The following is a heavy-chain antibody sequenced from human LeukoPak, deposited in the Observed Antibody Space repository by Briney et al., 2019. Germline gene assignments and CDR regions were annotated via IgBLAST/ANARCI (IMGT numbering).Heavy chain of an antibody. V-gene: IGHV4-59*01. Sequence: SETLSLTRTVSGGSISSYYWSWIRQPPGKGLEWIGYIYYSGSTNYNPSLKSRVTISVDTSKNQFSLKLSSVTAADTAVYYCARGPYVYFDYWGQGTLVTVSS. CDR2: IYYSGST. D-gene: IGHD3-16*01. J-gene: IGHJ4*02. CDR1: GGSISSYY. CDR3: ARGPYVYFDY.